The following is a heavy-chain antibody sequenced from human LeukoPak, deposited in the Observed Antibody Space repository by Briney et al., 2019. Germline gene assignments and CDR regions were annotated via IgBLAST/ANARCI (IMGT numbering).Heavy chain of an antibody. J-gene: IGHJ6*02. V-gene: IGHV3-48*03. D-gene: IGHD4-11*01. CDR3: ARFHDYSNYGRYYYYGMDV. Sequence: PGGSLRPSCAASGFTFSSYEMNWVRQAPGKGLEWVSYISSSGSTIYYADSVKGRFTISRDNAKNSLYLQMNSLRAEDTAVYYCARFHDYSNYGRYYYYGMDVWGQGTTVTVSS. CDR2: ISSSGSTI. CDR1: GFTFSSYE.